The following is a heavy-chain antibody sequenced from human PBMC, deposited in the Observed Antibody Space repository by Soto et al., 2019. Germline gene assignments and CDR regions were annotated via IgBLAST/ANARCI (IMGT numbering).Heavy chain of an antibody. CDR1: GGTFSSYF. CDR3: ARGQWLYDEIKDSYYHYGLDV. Sequence: ASVKVSCKASGGTFSSYFSSWVRQAPGQGLEWMGGIIPIFGTANYAQKFQGRVTITADESTSTAYMELSSLRSEDTAVYYCARGQWLYDEIKDSYYHYGLDVWCQGTTVTVSS. V-gene: IGHV1-69*13. J-gene: IGHJ6*02. CDR2: IIPIFGTA. D-gene: IGHD6-19*01.